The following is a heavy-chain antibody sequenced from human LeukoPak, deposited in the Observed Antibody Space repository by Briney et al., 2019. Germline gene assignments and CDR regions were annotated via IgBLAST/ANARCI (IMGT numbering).Heavy chain of an antibody. CDR1: GFTFSSYS. J-gene: IGHJ3*02. CDR3: ARDRDDAFDI. CDR2: ISSSSSTI. V-gene: IGHV3-48*01. Sequence: GGSLRLSCAASGFTFSSYSMNWVRQAPGKGLEWVSYISSSSSTIYYADSVKGRFTISRDNAKNSLYLQMNSLRAEDTAVYYCARDRDDAFDIWGQGTMVTVSS.